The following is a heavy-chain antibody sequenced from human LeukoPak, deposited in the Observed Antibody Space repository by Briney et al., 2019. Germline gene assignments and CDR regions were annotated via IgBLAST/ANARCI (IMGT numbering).Heavy chain of an antibody. V-gene: IGHV3-48*03. CDR3: ARESREMATLIDY. Sequence: PGGSLRLSCAASGFTFNSYEMNWFCQAPGKGLEWISYISSSGSSKYYADSVRGRFTISRDNAKNSLFLEMNSLRAEDTAVYHCARESREMATLIDYWGQGTLVTVSS. CDR1: GFTFNSYE. CDR2: ISSSGSSK. D-gene: IGHD5-24*01. J-gene: IGHJ4*02.